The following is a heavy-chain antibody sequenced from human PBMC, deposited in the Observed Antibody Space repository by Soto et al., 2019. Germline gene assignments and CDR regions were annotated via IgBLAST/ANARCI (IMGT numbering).Heavy chain of an antibody. D-gene: IGHD3-9*01. CDR1: GYTFTSYG. V-gene: IGHV1-18*01. J-gene: IGHJ6*02. Sequence: AASVKVSCKASGYTFTSYGISWVRQAPGQGLEWMGWISAYNGNTNYAQKLQGRVTMTTDTSTSTAYMELRSLRSDDTAVYYCARTDYDILTGPPYYYYYGMDVWGQGTTVTVSS. CDR3: ARTDYDILTGPPYYYYYGMDV. CDR2: ISAYNGNT.